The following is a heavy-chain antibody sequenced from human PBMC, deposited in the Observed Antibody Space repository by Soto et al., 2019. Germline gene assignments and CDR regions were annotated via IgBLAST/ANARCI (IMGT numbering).Heavy chain of an antibody. CDR1: GFTFNDFA. CDR2: IPWNSGTL. Sequence: GGSLRLSCVASGFTFNDFAMHWVRQAPGKGLEWVSGIPWNSGTLDYADSVRGRFSISRDNAKNSLYLQMNSLRVEDTALYYCARHRGYHYYGMDVWGQGTTVTVSS. V-gene: IGHV3-9*01. J-gene: IGHJ6*02. CDR3: ARHRGYHYYGMDV.